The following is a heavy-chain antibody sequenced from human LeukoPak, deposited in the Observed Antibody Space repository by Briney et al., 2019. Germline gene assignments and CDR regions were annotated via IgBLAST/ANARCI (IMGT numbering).Heavy chain of an antibody. CDR3: ARERVNYYDSSGYYGYTLDY. J-gene: IGHJ4*02. V-gene: IGHV1-69*13. Sequence: GASVKVSCKASGGTFSSYAISWVRQAPGQGLEWMGGIIPIFGTANYAQKFQGRVTITADESTSTAYMELSSLRSEDTAVYYCARERVNYYDSSGYYGYTLDYWGQGTLVTVSS. CDR2: IIPIFGTA. D-gene: IGHD3-22*01. CDR1: GGTFSSYA.